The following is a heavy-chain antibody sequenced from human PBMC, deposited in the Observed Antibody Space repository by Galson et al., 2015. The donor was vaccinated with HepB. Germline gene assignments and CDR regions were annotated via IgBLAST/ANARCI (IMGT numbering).Heavy chain of an antibody. CDR3: ARRSIGDCSGGTCYSDY. V-gene: IGHV3-23*01. Sequence: SLRLSCAASGFTFDNYAMSWVRQAPGKGLEWVSTVGSRGDLTFYADSVKGRFTISRDNTKNSLYLQMNSLRDEDTAVYYCARRSIGDCSGGTCYSDYWGQGTLVTVSS. J-gene: IGHJ4*02. D-gene: IGHD2-15*01. CDR2: VGSRGDLT. CDR1: GFTFDNYA.